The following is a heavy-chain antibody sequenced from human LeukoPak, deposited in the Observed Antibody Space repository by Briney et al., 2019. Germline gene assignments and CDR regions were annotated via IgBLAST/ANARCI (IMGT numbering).Heavy chain of an antibody. V-gene: IGHV5-51*01. CDR1: GYRFSAYW. Sequence: GESLKISCKGSGYRFSAYWIGWVRRMPGKGLESLGIMYPGDSATRYSPSFKGQVTMSVDNSISTAYVQWGSLRVSDTAIYYCAKFGIRGCSSSTRCYTSFFYYGMDVWGQGTTVTVSS. J-gene: IGHJ6*02. D-gene: IGHD2-2*02. CDR3: AKFGIRGCSSSTRCYTSFFYYGMDV. CDR2: MYPGDSAT.